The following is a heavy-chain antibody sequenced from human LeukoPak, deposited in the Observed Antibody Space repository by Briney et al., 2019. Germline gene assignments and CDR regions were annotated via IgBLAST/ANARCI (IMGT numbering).Heavy chain of an antibody. D-gene: IGHD5-18*01. J-gene: IGHJ4*02. Sequence: GGSLRLSCAASGFTFSHWMRWVRRAAGKGLEWVANIKKDGSEKYYVEAVKGRFTISRDNAKTSLYLQMNSLRAEDTAVYYCARDLSGIAGYTYGRGIDYWGQGTLVTVSS. CDR1: GFTFSHW. CDR3: ARDLSGIAGYTYGRGIDY. V-gene: IGHV3-7*01. CDR2: IKKDGSEK.